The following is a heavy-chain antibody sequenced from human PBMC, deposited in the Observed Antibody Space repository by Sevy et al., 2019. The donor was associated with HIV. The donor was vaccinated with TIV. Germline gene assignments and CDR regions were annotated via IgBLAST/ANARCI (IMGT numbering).Heavy chain of an antibody. CDR3: ARDLYSGSYYENY. CDR1: GFTLSNYW. CDR2: IKQDGSDR. Sequence: GGSLRLSCAASGFTLSNYWMSWVRQAPGKGLEWVANIKQDGSDRYYVDSVRGRFTISRDNAKNSLYLQMNSLRAEDTAVYYCARDLYSGSYYENYWGQGTLVTVSS. V-gene: IGHV3-7*01. D-gene: IGHD1-26*01. J-gene: IGHJ4*02.